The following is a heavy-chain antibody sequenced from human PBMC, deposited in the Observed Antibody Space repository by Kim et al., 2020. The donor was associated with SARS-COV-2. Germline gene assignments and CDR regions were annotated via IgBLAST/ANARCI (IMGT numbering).Heavy chain of an antibody. CDR1: GFTFSSYG. CDR2: IWYDGSNK. D-gene: IGHD6-19*01. V-gene: IGHV3-33*01. CDR3: ARGVAGDYYYGMDV. Sequence: GGSLRLSCAASGFTFSSYGMHWVRQAPGKGLEWVAVIWYDGSNKYYADSVKGRFTISRDNSKNTLYLQMNSLRAEDTAVYYCARGVAGDYYYGMDVWGQGTTVTVSS. J-gene: IGHJ6*02.